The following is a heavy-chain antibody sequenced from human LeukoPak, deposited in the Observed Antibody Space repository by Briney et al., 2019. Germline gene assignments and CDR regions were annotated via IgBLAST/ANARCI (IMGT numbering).Heavy chain of an antibody. CDR2: ITWNSGSR. CDR3: AKEAGRDDFWDYFDC. J-gene: IGHJ4*02. CDR1: GFTFDDYA. Sequence: SLRLSCAASGFTFDDYAMHWVRQVPGKGLEWVSGITWNSGSRGYADSVKGRFTISRDNAKNSLYLQMNSLSPEDTALYYCAKEAGRDDFWDYFDCWGQGTLVTVSS. D-gene: IGHD5-24*01. V-gene: IGHV3-9*01.